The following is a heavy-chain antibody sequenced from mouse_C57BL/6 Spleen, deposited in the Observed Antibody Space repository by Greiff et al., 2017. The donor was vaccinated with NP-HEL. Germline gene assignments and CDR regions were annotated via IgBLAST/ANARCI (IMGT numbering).Heavy chain of an antibody. D-gene: IGHD2-14*01. CDR3: ARRGTGDYFDY. J-gene: IGHJ2*01. CDR2: ISSGGSYT. V-gene: IGHV5-6*01. CDR1: GFTFSSYG. Sequence: EVQGVESGGDLVKPGGSLKLSCAASGFTFSSYGMSWVRQTPDKRLEWVATISSGGSYTYYPDSVKGRFTISRDNAKNTLYLQMSSLKSEDTAMYYCARRGTGDYFDYWGQGTTLTVSS.